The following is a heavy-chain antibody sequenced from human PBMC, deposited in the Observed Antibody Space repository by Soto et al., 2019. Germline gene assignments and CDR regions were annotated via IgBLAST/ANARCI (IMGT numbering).Heavy chain of an antibody. CDR1: GYSISAYY. CDR2: IDPKNGGT. V-gene: IGHV1-2*02. J-gene: IGHJ4*02. CDR3: GRDDYGIFPY. Sequence: QVQLVQSGTEVKKPGASVKVSCQASGYSISAYYIHWVRQAPGQGLEWMGWIDPKNGGTVYAQKFQGRLTVTRDTSISTVYIDLSGLTSDDTALYYCGRDDYGIFPYWGQGSLVTVSS. D-gene: IGHD3-10*01.